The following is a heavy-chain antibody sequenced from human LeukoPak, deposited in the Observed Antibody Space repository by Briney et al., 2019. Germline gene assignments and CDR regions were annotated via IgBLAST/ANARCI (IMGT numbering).Heavy chain of an antibody. V-gene: IGHV3-30*03. Sequence: GGSLRLSCAASGFTFSSYGMSRVRQAPGKGLEWVAVISYDGSNKYYADSVKGRFTISRDNSKNTLYLQMNSLRAEDTAVYYCARGRDPYGSGSYFDYWGQGTLVTVSS. CDR2: ISYDGSNK. J-gene: IGHJ4*02. CDR3: ARGRDPYGSGSYFDY. CDR1: GFTFSSYG. D-gene: IGHD3-10*01.